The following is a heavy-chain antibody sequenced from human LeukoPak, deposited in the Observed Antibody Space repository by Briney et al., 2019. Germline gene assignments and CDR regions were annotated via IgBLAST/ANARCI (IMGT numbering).Heavy chain of an antibody. V-gene: IGHV4-59*08. CDR1: GGSISSYY. Sequence: SETLSLTCTVSGGSISSYYWSWIRQPPGKGLEWIGYIYYSESTNYNPSLKSRVTISVDTSKNQFSLKLSSVTAADTAVYYCGRRAPSSGYYYYFDYWGQGTLVTVSS. CDR2: IYYSEST. D-gene: IGHD3-22*01. J-gene: IGHJ4*02. CDR3: GRRAPSSGYYYYFDY.